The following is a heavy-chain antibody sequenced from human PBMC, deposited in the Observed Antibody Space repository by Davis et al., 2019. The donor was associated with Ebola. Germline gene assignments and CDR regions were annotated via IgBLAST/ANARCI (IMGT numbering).Heavy chain of an antibody. J-gene: IGHJ4*02. D-gene: IGHD6-19*01. CDR3: ATGSGSTGWRAFHY. V-gene: IGHV3-72*01. CDR1: GLTFSDAW. CDR2: IRNKANTYTI. Sequence: GESLKISCAASGLTFSDAWMSWVRQAPGKGLEWVARIRNKANTYTIEYAASVKGRFTISRDDSRNSLYLQMNSLNTDDTAVYHCATGSGSTGWRAFHYWGQGTLVTVSS.